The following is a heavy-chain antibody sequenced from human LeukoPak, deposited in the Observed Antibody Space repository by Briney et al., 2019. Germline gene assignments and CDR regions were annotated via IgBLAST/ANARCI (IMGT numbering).Heavy chain of an antibody. CDR2: IKQDGSDK. CDR3: ATDMHY. J-gene: IGHJ4*02. Sequence: GGSLRLSCAASRFTFSNYWMSWVRQAPGKGLEWVANIKQDGSDKYYVDSVKGRFTISRDNAKNSVYLEMTSLRGEDTAVYYCATDMHYWGQGTLVTVSS. V-gene: IGHV3-7*04. CDR1: RFTFSNYW.